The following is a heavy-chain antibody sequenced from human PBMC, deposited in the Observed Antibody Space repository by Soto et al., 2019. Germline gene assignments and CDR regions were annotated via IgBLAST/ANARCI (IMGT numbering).Heavy chain of an antibody. CDR2: IYYSGST. V-gene: IGHV4-39*01. CDR1: GGSISSSSYY. D-gene: IGHD6-19*01. CDR3: ARQGNGSSGNNWFDP. Sequence: QLQLQESGPGLVKPSETLSLTCTVSGGSISSSSYYWGWIRQPPGKGLEWIGSIYYSGSTYYNPSLKSRVTISVDTSKNQSSLKLSSVTAADTAVYYCARQGNGSSGNNWFDPWGQGTLVTVSS. J-gene: IGHJ5*02.